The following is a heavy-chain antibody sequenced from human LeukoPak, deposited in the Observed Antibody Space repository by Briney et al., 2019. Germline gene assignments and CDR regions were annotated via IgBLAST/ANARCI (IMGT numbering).Heavy chain of an antibody. J-gene: IGHJ4*02. D-gene: IGHD5-24*01. CDR3: APEMAFRHFDY. CDR1: GYTFTSYY. Sequence: ASVKVSCKASGYTFTSYYMHWVRQAPGQGLEWMGIINPSGGSTSYAQKFQGRVTMTRDTSTSTVYMELSSLRSEDTAVYCCAPEMAFRHFDYWGQGTLVTVSS. CDR2: INPSGGST. V-gene: IGHV1-46*01.